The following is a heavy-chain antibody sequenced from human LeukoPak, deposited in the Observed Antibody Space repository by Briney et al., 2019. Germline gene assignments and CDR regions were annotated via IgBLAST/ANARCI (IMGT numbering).Heavy chain of an antibody. Sequence: GEPMKVSCKGSGYSFTSYWIGWVRQMPGTGLGGMGIIYPGDSGTRFSTSFQGQVHLSADKSISTAYLQWSSLKASTTAMYYCARLRDSSSYPPVSYWGQGTLVTVSS. D-gene: IGHD3-22*01. J-gene: IGHJ4*02. CDR2: IYPGDSGT. CDR1: GYSFTSYW. V-gene: IGHV5-51*01. CDR3: ARLRDSSSYPPVSY.